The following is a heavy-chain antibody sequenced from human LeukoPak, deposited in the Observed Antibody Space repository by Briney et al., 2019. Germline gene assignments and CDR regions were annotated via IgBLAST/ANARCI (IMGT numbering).Heavy chain of an antibody. Sequence: SETLSLTCTVSGVSVSSTSYCWGWIRQPPGKGLESLPSVYTTGSTYYSSSLQSRVSVSVDTSRNQISLKLNSVTAADTAIYFCASRYCPTPNYSCLGAFWGQGAPVTVSS. CDR1: GVSVSSTSYC. D-gene: IGHD2-8*01. CDR2: VYTTGST. CDR3: ASRYCPTPNYSCLGAF. V-gene: IGHV4-39*01. J-gene: IGHJ4*02.